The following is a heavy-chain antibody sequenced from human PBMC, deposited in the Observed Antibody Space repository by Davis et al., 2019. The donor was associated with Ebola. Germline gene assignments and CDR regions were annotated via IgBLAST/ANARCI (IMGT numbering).Heavy chain of an antibody. D-gene: IGHD1-1*01. Sequence: GESLKISCAASGFTFDDYGMSWVRQAPGKGLEWVSGINWNGGGTGYADSVKGRFTISRDNAKNSLYLQMNSLRAEDTAVYYCAREGWKADAFDIWGQGTMVTVSS. V-gene: IGHV3-20*04. CDR3: AREGWKADAFDI. J-gene: IGHJ3*02. CDR1: GFTFDDYG. CDR2: INWNGGGT.